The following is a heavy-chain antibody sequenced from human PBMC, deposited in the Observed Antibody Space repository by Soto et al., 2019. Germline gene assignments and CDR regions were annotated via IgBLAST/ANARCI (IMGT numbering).Heavy chain of an antibody. D-gene: IGHD6-19*01. Sequence: EVQLVESGGGLVQPGRSLRLSCAASGFTFDDYAVHWVRQAPGKGLEWVSGISWNSGSIGYADSVKGRFTISRDNAKNSLYLQMNSLRAEDTALYYCAKDTGSGPREDYMDVWGKGTTVTVSS. CDR1: GFTFDDYA. J-gene: IGHJ6*03. CDR3: AKDTGSGPREDYMDV. V-gene: IGHV3-9*01. CDR2: ISWNSGSI.